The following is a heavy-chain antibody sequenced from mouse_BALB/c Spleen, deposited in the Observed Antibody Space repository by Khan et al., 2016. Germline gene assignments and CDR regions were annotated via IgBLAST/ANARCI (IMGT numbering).Heavy chain of an antibody. CDR3: ARRGYYGNSWFAY. J-gene: IGHJ3*01. V-gene: IGHV9-3-1*01. D-gene: IGHD2-1*01. CDR1: GYTFTNYG. CDR2: INTYTGEP. Sequence: QIQLVQSGPELKEPGETVKISCKASGYTFTNYGMNWVKQAPGKGLKWMGWINTYTGEPTYADDFKGRFAFSLETSASTAYLQINNLKNEDTATYFCARRGYYGNSWFAYWGQGTLVTVSA.